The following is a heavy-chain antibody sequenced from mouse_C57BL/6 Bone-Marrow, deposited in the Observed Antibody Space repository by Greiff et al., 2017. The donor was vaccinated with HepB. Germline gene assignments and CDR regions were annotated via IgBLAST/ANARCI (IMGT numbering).Heavy chain of an antibody. CDR1: GFTFSDYG. V-gene: IGHV5-17*01. Sequence: EVKLMESGGGLVKPGGSLKLSCAASGFTFSDYGMHWVRQAPEKGLEWVAYISSGSSTIYYADTVKGRFTISRDNAKNTLFLQMTSLRSEDTAMYYCARQGDYGSSYDAMDYWGQGTSVTVSS. CDR2: ISSGSSTI. D-gene: IGHD1-1*01. CDR3: ARQGDYGSSYDAMDY. J-gene: IGHJ4*01.